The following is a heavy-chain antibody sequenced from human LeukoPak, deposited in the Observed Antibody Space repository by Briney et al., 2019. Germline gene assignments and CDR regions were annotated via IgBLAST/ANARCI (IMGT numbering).Heavy chain of an antibody. Sequence: SGGSLRLSCAASGFTFSSYAMSWVRQAPGKGLEWLSVISRSGDNTYYADSVKGRFTISRDNSKNTLYLQMNSLRAEDTAVYYCAKGNTMYTAYYFDYWGQGTLVTVSS. CDR2: ISRSGDNT. CDR1: GFTFSSYA. D-gene: IGHD3-10*02. CDR3: AKGNTMYTAYYFDY. J-gene: IGHJ4*02. V-gene: IGHV3-23*01.